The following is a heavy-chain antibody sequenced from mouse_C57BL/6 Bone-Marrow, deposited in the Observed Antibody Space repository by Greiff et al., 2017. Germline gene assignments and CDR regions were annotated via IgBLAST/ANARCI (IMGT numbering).Heavy chain of an antibody. Sequence: VQLQQSGAELARPGASVKLSCKASGYTFTSYGISWVKQRTGQGLGWIGEIYPRSGNTYYNEKFKGKATLTADKSSSTAYMELRSLKSEDSAVYFCARSRSFYYDYDPFDYWGQGTTLTVSS. J-gene: IGHJ2*01. CDR2: IYPRSGNT. CDR3: ARSRSFYYDYDPFDY. D-gene: IGHD2-4*01. V-gene: IGHV1-81*01. CDR1: GYTFTSYG.